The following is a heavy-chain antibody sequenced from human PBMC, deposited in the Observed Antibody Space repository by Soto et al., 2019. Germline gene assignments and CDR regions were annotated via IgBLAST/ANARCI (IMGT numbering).Heavy chain of an antibody. CDR1: GYTFTGYY. J-gene: IGHJ4*02. V-gene: IGHV1-2*04. CDR3: AREDFKWTQSLLFDY. CDR2: INPNSGGT. Sequence: ASVKVSCKASGYTFTGYYMHWVRQAPGQGLEWMGWINPNSGGTNYAQKFQGWVTMTRDTSISTAYMELSRLRSDDTAVYYCAREDFKWTQSLLFDYWGQGTLVTVSS. D-gene: IGHD1-26*01.